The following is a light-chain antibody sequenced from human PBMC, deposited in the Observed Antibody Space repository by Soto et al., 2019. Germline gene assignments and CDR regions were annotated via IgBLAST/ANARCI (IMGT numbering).Light chain of an antibody. CDR3: CLYVGGRTYV. CDR2: DDT. CDR1: VGL. V-gene: IGLV2-23*01. Sequence: QSALTEPSSLSGSPGQSITISCTGTVGLVSWYQQHPGKVPKLIIYDDTKRPSGVSSRFSGSKSGNTASLTISGLQTEDEADYYCCLYVGGRTYVFGTGTKVTV. J-gene: IGLJ1*01.